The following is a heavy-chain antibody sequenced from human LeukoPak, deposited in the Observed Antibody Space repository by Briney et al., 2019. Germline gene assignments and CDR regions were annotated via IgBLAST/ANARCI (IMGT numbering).Heavy chain of an antibody. Sequence: ASVKVSCKASGYTFTGYYMHWVRQAPGQGLEWMGWINPNSGGTNYAQKFQGWVTMTRDTSISTAYMELSRLRSDDTAVYYCARAPSSGYYPSYYYYGMDVWGQGTTVTVSS. CDR1: GYTFTGYY. J-gene: IGHJ6*02. CDR2: INPNSGGT. V-gene: IGHV1-2*04. CDR3: ARAPSSGYYPSYYYYGMDV. D-gene: IGHD3-22*01.